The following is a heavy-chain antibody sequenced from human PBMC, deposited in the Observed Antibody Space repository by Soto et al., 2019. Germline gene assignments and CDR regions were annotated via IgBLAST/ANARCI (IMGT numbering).Heavy chain of an antibody. CDR1: GFTFSSYG. Sequence: QVQLVESGGGVVQPGRSLRLSCAASGFTFSSYGMHWVRQAPGKGLEWVAVISYDGSNKYYADSVKGRFTISRDNSKNTLYLQMNSLRAEDTDVYYCAKAPVGSSSLGDGSFDIWGQGTMVTVSS. J-gene: IGHJ3*02. D-gene: IGHD6-6*01. CDR2: ISYDGSNK. V-gene: IGHV3-30*18. CDR3: AKAPVGSSSLGDGSFDI.